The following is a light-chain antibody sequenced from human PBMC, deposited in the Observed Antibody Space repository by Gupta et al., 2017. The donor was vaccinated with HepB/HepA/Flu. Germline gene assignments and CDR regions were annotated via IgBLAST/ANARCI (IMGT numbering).Light chain of an antibody. J-gene: IGLJ2*01. CDR1: GRDIGDNNC. Sequence: QSALTQPASVSGSPGQSITISCSGSGRDIGDNNCVSWYQQYPGKAPKLLIYDVNYRPSGVPHRFSGSRSGVTASLTITGLRAEDEADYYCSSCTTTTTLVLFGGGTKVTVL. CDR2: DVN. CDR3: SSCTTTTTLVL. V-gene: IGLV2-14*01.